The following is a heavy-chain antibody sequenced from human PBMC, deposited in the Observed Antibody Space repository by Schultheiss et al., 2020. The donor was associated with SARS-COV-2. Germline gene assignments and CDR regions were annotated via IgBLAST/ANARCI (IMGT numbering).Heavy chain of an antibody. Sequence: SETLSLTCTVSGGSLSSGSYYWSWIRQPAGKGLEWLGRVYVNGATNYNPSLKSRVTISVDKSKNQFSLKLSSVTAADTAVYYCARIYGDYDGGAFDIWGQGTMVTVSS. D-gene: IGHD4-17*01. J-gene: IGHJ3*02. CDR2: VYVNGAT. CDR3: ARIYGDYDGGAFDI. CDR1: GGSLSSGSYY. V-gene: IGHV4-61*02.